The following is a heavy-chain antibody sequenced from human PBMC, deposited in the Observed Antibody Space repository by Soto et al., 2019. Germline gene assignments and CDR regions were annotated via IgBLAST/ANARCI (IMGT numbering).Heavy chain of an antibody. Sequence: GSLRLSCAASGFIFSGYWMHWVRQAPGKGLVWVSRINSDGTITDYADSVKGRFTISRDNSKNTLYLQMNSLRAEDTAVYYCAKDRGGCSSTSCPPRLFDYWGQGTLVTVSS. J-gene: IGHJ4*02. V-gene: IGHV3-74*01. CDR1: GFIFSGYW. CDR2: INSDGTIT. CDR3: AKDRGGCSSTSCPPRLFDY. D-gene: IGHD2-2*01.